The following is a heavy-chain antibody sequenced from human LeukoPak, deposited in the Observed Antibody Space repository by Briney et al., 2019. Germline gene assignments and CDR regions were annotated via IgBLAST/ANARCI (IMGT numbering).Heavy chain of an antibody. V-gene: IGHV3-23*01. Sequence: TGGSLRLSCAASGFTFSSYAMSWVRQAPGKGLEWVSVISGSGGATYYADSVKGRFTISRDNSKNTLYLQMNSLRAEDTAVYYCAKDGMATITYDYWGQGTLVTVSS. CDR1: GFTFSSYA. J-gene: IGHJ4*02. CDR3: AKDGMATITYDY. D-gene: IGHD5-12*01. CDR2: ISGSGGAT.